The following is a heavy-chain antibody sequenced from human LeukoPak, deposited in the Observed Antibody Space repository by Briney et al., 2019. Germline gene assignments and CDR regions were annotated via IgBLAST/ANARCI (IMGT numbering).Heavy chain of an antibody. D-gene: IGHD3-10*01. CDR3: ARHISSMVRGVNYYYYGMDV. Sequence: SETLSLTCTVSGGSISSYYWSWIRQPPGKGLEWIGDIYYSGSTNYNPSLKSRGTISVDTSKNQFSLKLSSVTAADTAVYYCARHISSMVRGVNYYYYGMDVWGQGTTVTVSS. V-gene: IGHV4-59*08. J-gene: IGHJ6*02. CDR1: GGSISSYY. CDR2: IYYSGST.